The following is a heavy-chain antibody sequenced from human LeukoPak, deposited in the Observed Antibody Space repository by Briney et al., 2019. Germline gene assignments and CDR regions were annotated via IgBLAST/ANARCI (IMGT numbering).Heavy chain of an antibody. CDR1: GGSIGNYY. CDR3: ARDHGYLGMDV. CDR2: TSYSGNT. V-gene: IGHV4-59*01. D-gene: IGHD1-1*01. J-gene: IGHJ6*02. Sequence: SETLSLTCIVSGGSIGNYYWNWIRQPPGKGLEWIGYTSYSGNTIYNPSLKSRVTISIDPFKNQLSLKVTSVTAADTAVYYCARDHGYLGMDVWGQGTTVTISS.